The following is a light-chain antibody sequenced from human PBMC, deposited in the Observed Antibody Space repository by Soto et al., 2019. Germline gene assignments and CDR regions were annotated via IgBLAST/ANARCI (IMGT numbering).Light chain of an antibody. CDR2: GAS. CDR1: QSVSNY. V-gene: IGKV3-15*01. Sequence: EIMMTQSPATLSVSPGERATLSCRASQSVSNYLAWYQQKPGQAPRLLIYGASTRATGIPARFSGGGSETEFTLPLSSLQSEDFAVYYCQQYHNWPPLTFGGGTKVEIK. J-gene: IGKJ4*01. CDR3: QQYHNWPPLT.